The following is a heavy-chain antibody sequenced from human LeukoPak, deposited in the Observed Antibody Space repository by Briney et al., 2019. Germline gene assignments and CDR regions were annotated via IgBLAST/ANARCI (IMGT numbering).Heavy chain of an antibody. CDR2: IKQDGSEK. D-gene: IGHD2-21*01. Sequence: GGSLRLSCAASGFTFSSYGMSWVRQAPGKGLEWVANIKQDGSEKDYVDSVKGRFTTSRDTAKNSLYLQMNSLRAEDTAVYYCARIKSQGVVVPLLRSTYYFDYWGQGTLVTVSS. J-gene: IGHJ4*02. CDR3: ARIKSQGVVVPLLRSTYYFDY. CDR1: GFTFSSYG. V-gene: IGHV3-7*01.